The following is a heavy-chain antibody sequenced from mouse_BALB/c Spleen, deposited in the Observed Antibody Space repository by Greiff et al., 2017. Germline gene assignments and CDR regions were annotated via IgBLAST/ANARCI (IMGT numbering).Heavy chain of an antibody. D-gene: IGHD2-10*02. CDR3: ARPHKGPSMTLDY. J-gene: IGHJ2*01. CDR2: INPSNGRT. CDR1: GYTFTSYW. Sequence: QVQLQQPGAELVKPGASVKLSCKASGYTFTSYWMHWVKQRPGQGLEWIGEINPSNGRTNYNEKFKSKATLTVDKSSSTAYMQLSSLTSEDSAVYYCARPHKGPSMTLDYGGQGTTLTVSS. V-gene: IGHV1S81*02.